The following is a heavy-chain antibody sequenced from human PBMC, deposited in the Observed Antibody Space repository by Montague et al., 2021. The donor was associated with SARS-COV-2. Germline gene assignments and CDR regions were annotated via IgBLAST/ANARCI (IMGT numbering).Heavy chain of an antibody. CDR1: VSWNSGADR. Sequence: SETLSLTCSVLVSWNSGADRWSTLLHSRDQSLSYAVFIFHTRSTKYKPSLKSRVSMSVDKSWNQFSLRLTSVTAADTAIYYCARKGSGRSDLAYWGQGTLVTVSS. CDR2: IFHTRST. CDR3: ARKGSGRSDLAY. D-gene: IGHD1-26*01. J-gene: IGHJ4*02. V-gene: IGHV4-28*01.